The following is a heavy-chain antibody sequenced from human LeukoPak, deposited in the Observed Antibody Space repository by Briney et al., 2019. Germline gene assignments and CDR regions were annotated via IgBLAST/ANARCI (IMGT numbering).Heavy chain of an antibody. CDR2: VDHTGST. J-gene: IGHJ6*03. CDR3: ARGRVSSSTWYSTYYYYFYMDV. D-gene: IGHD1-1*01. CDR1: DDSITMYY. Sequence: KPSQTLSLTCALSDDSITMYYWTWIRQPPGKGLEWIRYVDHTGSTNFNPSLNGRVSISRDTTNNLFSLRLRSVTAADTAVYFCARGRVSSSTWYSTYYYYFYMDVWGKGTTVTVSS. V-gene: IGHV4-59*01.